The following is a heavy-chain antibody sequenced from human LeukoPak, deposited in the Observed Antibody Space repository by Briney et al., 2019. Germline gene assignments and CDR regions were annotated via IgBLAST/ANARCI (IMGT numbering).Heavy chain of an antibody. CDR3: ARASSGTAMVNFDY. J-gene: IGHJ4*02. CDR2: IYYSGST. V-gene: IGHV4-39*07. Sequence: SETLSLTCTVSGGSISSSSYYWGWIRQPPGKGLEWIGSIYYSGSTYYNPSLKSRVTISVDTSKNQFSLKLSSVTAADTAVYYCARASSGTAMVNFDYWGQGTLVTVSS. CDR1: GGSISSSSYY. D-gene: IGHD5-18*01.